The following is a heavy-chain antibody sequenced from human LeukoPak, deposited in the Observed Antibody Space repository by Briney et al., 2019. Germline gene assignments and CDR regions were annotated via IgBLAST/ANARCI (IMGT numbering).Heavy chain of an antibody. Sequence: PSASVKVSCKASGYSLTTYYMDWVRQAPGQGLEWMAIINPSGGGTKYAQKFQGRVTMTRDTPTNTVYMELSSLRTEDTAVYYCASVYLYGMDVWGQGTTVTVSS. D-gene: IGHD2-8*01. J-gene: IGHJ6*02. CDR2: INPSGGGT. CDR1: GYSLTTYY. V-gene: IGHV1-46*01. CDR3: ASVYLYGMDV.